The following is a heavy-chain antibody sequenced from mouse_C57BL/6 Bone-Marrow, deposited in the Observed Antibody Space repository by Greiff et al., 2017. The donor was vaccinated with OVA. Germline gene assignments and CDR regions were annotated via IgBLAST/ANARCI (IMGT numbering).Heavy chain of an antibody. CDR3: ARYPYGDWYFAV. CDR1: GYTFTSYW. J-gene: IGHJ1*03. V-gene: IGHV1-50*01. Sequence: VQLQQPGAELVKPGASVKLSCKASGYTFTSYWMQWVKQRPGQGLEWIGEIDPSDSYTNYNQKFKGKATLTVDKSSSTAYMQLSSLTSEDSAVYYCARYPYGDWYFAVCCTGTTVTVSS. D-gene: IGHD1-1*01. CDR2: IDPSDSYT.